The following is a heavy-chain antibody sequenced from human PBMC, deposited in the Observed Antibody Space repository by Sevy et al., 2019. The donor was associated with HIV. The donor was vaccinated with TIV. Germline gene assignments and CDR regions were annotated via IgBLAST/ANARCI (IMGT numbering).Heavy chain of an antibody. D-gene: IGHD3-22*01. CDR1: GYTFTSYD. CDR2: MNPNSGNT. CDR3: AMTYYYDSSGYYYRDYFDY. J-gene: IGHJ4*02. Sequence: ASVKVSCKASGYTFTSYDINWVRQATGQGLEWMGWMNPNSGNTGYGQKFQGSVTMTRNTSISTAYMELSSLRSEDTAVYYCAMTYYYDSSGYYYRDYFDYWGQGTLVTVSS. V-gene: IGHV1-8*01.